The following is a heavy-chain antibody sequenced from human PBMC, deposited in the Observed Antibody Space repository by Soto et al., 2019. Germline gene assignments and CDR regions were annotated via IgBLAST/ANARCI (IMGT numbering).Heavy chain of an antibody. CDR1: GYTFTSYY. Sequence: GASVKVSCKASGYTFTSYYMHWVRQAPGQGLEWMGIINPSGGSTSYAQKYQGRVTMTRDTSTSTVYMELSSLRSEDTAMYYSERDRRPYMRVFRFDYWGHGTLVTVSS. CDR2: INPSGGST. D-gene: IGHD3-22*01. J-gene: IGHJ4*01. CDR3: ERDRRPYMRVFRFDY. V-gene: IGHV1-46*01.